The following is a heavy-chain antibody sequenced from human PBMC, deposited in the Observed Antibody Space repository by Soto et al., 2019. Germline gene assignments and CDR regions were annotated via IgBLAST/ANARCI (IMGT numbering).Heavy chain of an antibody. CDR1: GFTVSSNY. D-gene: IGHD4-4*01. CDR3: ARDPRYDYNLLYGMDV. V-gene: IGHV3-53*01. Sequence: GGSLRLSCAASGFTVSSNYMSWVRQAPGKGLEWVSVIYSGGSTYYADSVKGRFTISRDNSKNTLYLQMNSLRAEDTAVYYCARDPRYDYNLLYGMDVWGQRTTVTVSS. J-gene: IGHJ6*02. CDR2: IYSGGST.